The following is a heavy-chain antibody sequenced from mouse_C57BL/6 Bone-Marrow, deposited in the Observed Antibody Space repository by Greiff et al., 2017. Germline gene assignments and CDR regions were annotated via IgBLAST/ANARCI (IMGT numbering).Heavy chain of an antibody. CDR3: ARSRGGSYSYAMDY. V-gene: IGHV1-7*01. Sequence: QVQLQQSGAELAKPGASVKLSCKASGYTFTSYWMHWVQQRPGQGLEWIGYINSSGGYTKYNQKFKDQVTLSADNTTSLPYMQLSSRTYEDSAVYYCARSRGGSYSYAMDYWGQGTSVTVSS. D-gene: IGHD1-1*02. J-gene: IGHJ4*01. CDR2: INSSGGYT. CDR1: GYTFTSYW.